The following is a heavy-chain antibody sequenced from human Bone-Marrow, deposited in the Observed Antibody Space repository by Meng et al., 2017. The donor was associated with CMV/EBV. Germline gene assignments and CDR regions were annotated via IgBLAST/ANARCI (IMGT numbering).Heavy chain of an antibody. CDR2: MNPNSGNT. CDR3: ARFGGEVWDFDY. J-gene: IGHJ4*02. CDR1: GYTFTSYD. D-gene: IGHD3-16*01. Sequence: ASVKVSCKASGYTFTSYDINWVRQATGQGLGWMGWMNPNSGNTGYAQKFQGRVTMTRNTPISTAYMELSSLRSEDTAVYYCARFGGEVWDFDYWGQGTLVTVSS. V-gene: IGHV1-8*01.